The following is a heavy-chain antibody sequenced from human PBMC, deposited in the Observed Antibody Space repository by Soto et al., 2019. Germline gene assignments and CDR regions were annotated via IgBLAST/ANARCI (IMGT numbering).Heavy chain of an antibody. J-gene: IGHJ5*02. CDR1: GFTFSDYY. CDR3: ARVMHSSSWYKFDP. Sequence: PWWSLRLSCASSGFTFSDYYMSWIRQAPGKGLEWVSYISSSISYTNYADSVKGRFTISRDNAKNSLYLQMNSLRAEDTAVYYCARVMHSSSWYKFDPWGQGTLVTVSS. V-gene: IGHV3-11*06. CDR2: ISSSISYT. D-gene: IGHD6-13*01.